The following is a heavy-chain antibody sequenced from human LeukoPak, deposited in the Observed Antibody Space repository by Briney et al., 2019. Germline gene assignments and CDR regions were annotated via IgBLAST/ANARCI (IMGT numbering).Heavy chain of an antibody. D-gene: IGHD6-13*01. J-gene: IGHJ4*02. CDR3: ARRIAAAGIYFDY. V-gene: IGHV3-21*01. CDR2: ISSSSSYI. Sequence: PGGSLRLSCAASGFTFSSYSMNWVRQAPGKGLEWVSSISSSSSYIYYADSLKGRFTISRDNAKNSLYLQMNSLRAEDTAVYYCARRIAAAGIYFDYWGQGTLVTVSS. CDR1: GFTFSSYS.